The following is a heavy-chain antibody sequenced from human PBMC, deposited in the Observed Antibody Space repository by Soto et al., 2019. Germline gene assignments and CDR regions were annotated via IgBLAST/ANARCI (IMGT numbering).Heavy chain of an antibody. Sequence: GPSVNVSCKASGYTFTSYGISWVRQAPGQGLEWMGWISAYNGNTNYAQKLQGRVTMTTDTSTSTAYMELRSLRSDDTAVYYCARDWDDFWTYYYGMDVWGQGTTVTVSS. V-gene: IGHV1-18*01. CDR3: ARDWDDFWTYYYGMDV. CDR1: GYTFTSYG. J-gene: IGHJ6*02. CDR2: ISAYNGNT. D-gene: IGHD3-3*01.